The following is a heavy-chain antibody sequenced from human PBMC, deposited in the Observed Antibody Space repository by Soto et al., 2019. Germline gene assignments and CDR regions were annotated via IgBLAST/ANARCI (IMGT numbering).Heavy chain of an antibody. CDR2: IKSKTDGGTT. V-gene: IGHV3-15*07. J-gene: IGHJ4*01. CDR1: GFTFSNAW. Sequence: PGGSLRLSCAASGFTFSNAWINWVRQAPGKGLGWVGRIKSKTDGGTTDYAAPVKGRFAISRDDSNNMVYLQMNSLKIEDTAVYYCTTDSYSTIIIVRFDYWGHGTLVTVSS. CDR3: TTDSYSTIIIVRFDY. D-gene: IGHD3-22*01.